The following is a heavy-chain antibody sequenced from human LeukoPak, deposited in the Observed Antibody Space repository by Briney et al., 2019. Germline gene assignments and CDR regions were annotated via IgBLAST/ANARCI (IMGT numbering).Heavy chain of an antibody. D-gene: IGHD3-3*01. CDR3: ARFGGYYDFDY. Sequence: GGSLRLSCAASGFTLSSYSMTWVRQAPGKGLEWVSSISSSSSYIYYADSVKGRFTISRDNAKNSLYLQMNSLRAEDTAVYYCARFGGYYDFDYWGQGTLVTVSS. J-gene: IGHJ4*02. CDR1: GFTLSSYS. V-gene: IGHV3-21*01. CDR2: ISSSSSYI.